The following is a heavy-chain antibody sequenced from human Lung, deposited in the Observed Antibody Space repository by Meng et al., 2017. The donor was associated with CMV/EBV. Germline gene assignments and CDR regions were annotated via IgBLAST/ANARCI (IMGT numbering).Heavy chain of an antibody. J-gene: IGHJ4*02. D-gene: IGHD1-26*01. CDR3: ARGDSGSYYFYH. CDR2: LYYSGST. Sequence: SXTXSLXCTVSGGSISSSTYYWGWVRQPPGKGLEWIGSLYYSGSTYYNPSLKSRVTISVDTSMNQFSLKLSSVTAADTAMYYCARGDSGSYYFYHWGQGTXVTVDS. CDR1: GGSISSSTYY. V-gene: IGHV4-39*07.